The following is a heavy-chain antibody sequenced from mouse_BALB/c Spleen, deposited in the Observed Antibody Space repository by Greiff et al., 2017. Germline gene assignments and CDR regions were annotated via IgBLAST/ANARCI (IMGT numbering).Heavy chain of an antibody. CDR2: ISYDGST. D-gene: IGHD1-1*01. CDR1: GYSITSGYY. J-gene: IGHJ3*01. CDR3: SRDNYYGGSYDGMAY. V-gene: IGHV3-6*02. Sequence: DVHLVESGPGLVKPSQSLSLTCSVTGYSITSGYYWNWIRQFPGNKLEWMGYISYDGSTNYNPSLKNRISITSDTSKNQFFLKLNTVTTEDTATYYCSRDNYYGGSYDGMAYWGQGTLVTVSA.